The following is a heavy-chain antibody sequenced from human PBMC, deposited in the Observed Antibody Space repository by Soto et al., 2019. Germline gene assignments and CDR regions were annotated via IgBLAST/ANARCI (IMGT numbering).Heavy chain of an antibody. D-gene: IGHD6-6*01. CDR2: IIPIFGTA. CDR1: GGTFSSYA. J-gene: IGHJ5*02. Sequence: AASVKVSCKASGGTFSSYAISWVRQAPGQGLEWMGGIIPIFGTANYAQKFQGRVTITADKSTSTAYMELSSLRSEDTAVYYCAILSSSPGENWFDPWGQGTLVTVSS. CDR3: AILSSSPGENWFDP. V-gene: IGHV1-69*06.